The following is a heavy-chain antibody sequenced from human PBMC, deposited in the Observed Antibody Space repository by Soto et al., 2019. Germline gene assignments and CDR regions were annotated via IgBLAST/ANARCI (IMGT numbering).Heavy chain of an antibody. J-gene: IGHJ4*02. Sequence: GGSLRLSCAASGFTFSSYWISWVRQAPGKGLEWVANIKQDGSEKYYADSVKGRFTISRDNSKNTLYLQMNSLRAEDTAVYYCAPRGAAASFFDYWGQGTLVTVSS. D-gene: IGHD6-13*01. CDR3: APRGAAASFFDY. CDR2: IKQDGSEK. V-gene: IGHV3-7*01. CDR1: GFTFSSYW.